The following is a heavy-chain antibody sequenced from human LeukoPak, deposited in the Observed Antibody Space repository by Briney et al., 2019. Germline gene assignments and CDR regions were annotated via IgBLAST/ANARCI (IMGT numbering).Heavy chain of an antibody. CDR1: GFTFSSYR. V-gene: IGHV3-48*01. J-gene: IGHJ5*01. Sequence: GGSLRLSCAASGFTFSSYRMNWVRQAPGKGREWVSYISRSRSNIYYADSVKGRFTISRENTKNTLYLQMNNLRPQGTALLYRAGYHGAYFYGSLFDSWGQGALVTVPS. D-gene: IGHD3-10*01. CDR2: ISRSRSNI. CDR3: AGYHGAYFYGSLFDS.